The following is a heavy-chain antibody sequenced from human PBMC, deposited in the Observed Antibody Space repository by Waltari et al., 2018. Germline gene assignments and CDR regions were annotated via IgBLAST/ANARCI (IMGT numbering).Heavy chain of an antibody. CDR3: AKAFRLRFLECAN. V-gene: IGHV3-23*01. CDR1: GFTFSSYA. J-gene: IGHJ4*02. CDR2: ISGSGGST. D-gene: IGHD3-3*01. Sequence: EVQLLESGGGLVQPGGSLRLSCAASGFTFSSYAMSWVRQAPGKGLDWVSAISGSGGSTSYADSVKCRFTISGDNSKTTLYPHMTGLRAEYTAVYYCAKAFRLRFLECANWGQGTLVTVSS.